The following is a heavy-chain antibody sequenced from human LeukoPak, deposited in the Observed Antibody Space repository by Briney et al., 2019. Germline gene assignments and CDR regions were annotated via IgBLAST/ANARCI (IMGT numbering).Heavy chain of an antibody. V-gene: IGHV4-38-2*02. D-gene: IGHD3-3*01. Sequence: SETLSLTCTVSGYSISSGYYWAWIRQHPGKGLEWIGNGYHSGSTYYNPSLKSRVTILVDTSKNQLSLNLTSVTAADTALYYCARARAIFGVVFDPWGRGTLVTVSS. CDR3: ARARAIFGVVFDP. J-gene: IGHJ5*02. CDR2: GYHSGST. CDR1: GYSISSGYY.